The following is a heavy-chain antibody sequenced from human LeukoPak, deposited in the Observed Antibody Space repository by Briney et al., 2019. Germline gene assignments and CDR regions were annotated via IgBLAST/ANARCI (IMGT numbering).Heavy chain of an antibody. CDR3: TTEYYYDSSGYYYASLGGMHV. V-gene: IGHV3-15*01. Sequence: PGGSLRLSCAAPGFTFSNAWRSWVRQVPGKGLEWAGRIKSKTDGGTTDYAAPVKGRFTISRDDSKNTLYLQMNSLKTEDTAVYYCTTEYYYDSSGYYYASLGGMHVWGQGTTVTVSS. CDR2: IKSKTDGGTT. D-gene: IGHD3-22*01. CDR1: GFTFSNAW. J-gene: IGHJ6*02.